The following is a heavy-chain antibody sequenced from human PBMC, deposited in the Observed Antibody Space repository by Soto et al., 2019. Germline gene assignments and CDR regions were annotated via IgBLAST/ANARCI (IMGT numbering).Heavy chain of an antibody. V-gene: IGHV3-23*01. CDR1: GFTFSTYT. CDR2: ISGSGGST. Sequence: EVQLLESGGGLVQPGGSLRLSCAASGFTFSTYTMSWVRQAPGKGLEWVSVISGSGGSTYYADSVKGRFTISRDNSKNTLYLQMNSLRAEDTAVYYCAKAHSSSCSDYWGQGTLVTVTS. D-gene: IGHD6-13*01. CDR3: AKAHSSSCSDY. J-gene: IGHJ4*02.